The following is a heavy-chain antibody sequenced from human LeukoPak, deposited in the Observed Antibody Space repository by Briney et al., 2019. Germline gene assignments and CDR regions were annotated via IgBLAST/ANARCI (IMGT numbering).Heavy chain of an antibody. V-gene: IGHV3-74*01. CDR1: GFTFSGYW. J-gene: IGHJ4*02. Sequence: PGGSLRLSCAASGFTFSGYWMHWVRQAPGKGLVWVSRINSAGSTTNSADSVKGRFTISRDNAKTTLYLQMNSLRAEDTAVYYCATSTYCSGGNCYSRTLQYWGQGTLVTVSS. D-gene: IGHD2-15*01. CDR2: INSAGSTT. CDR3: ATSTYCSGGNCYSRTLQY.